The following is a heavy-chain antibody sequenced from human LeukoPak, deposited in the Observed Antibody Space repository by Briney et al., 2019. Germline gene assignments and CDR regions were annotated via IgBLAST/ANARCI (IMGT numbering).Heavy chain of an antibody. D-gene: IGHD4-23*01. CDR2: IYYSGST. V-gene: IGHV4-39*07. CDR3: ARDQVNNWFDP. Sequence: SETLSLTCTVSGGSISNSSYYWGWIRQPPGKGLEWIGSIYYSGSTYYNPSLKSRVTISVDTSKNQFSLKLSSVTAADTAVYYCARDQVNNWFDPWGQGTLVTVSS. J-gene: IGHJ5*02. CDR1: GGSISNSSYY.